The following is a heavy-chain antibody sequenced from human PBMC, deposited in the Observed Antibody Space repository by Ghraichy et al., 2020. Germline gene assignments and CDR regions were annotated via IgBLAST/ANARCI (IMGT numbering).Heavy chain of an antibody. Sequence: SETLSLTCTVSGGSVSSGSYYWSWIRQPPGKGLEWIGYIYYSGSTNYNPSLKSRVTISVDTSKNQFSLKLSSLTAADSAVYYCARVVRIAAAGSPDYWVQGTLVTVSS. CDR2: IYYSGST. CDR3: ARVVRIAAAGSPDY. V-gene: IGHV4-61*01. CDR1: GGSVSSGSYY. J-gene: IGHJ4*02. D-gene: IGHD6-13*01.